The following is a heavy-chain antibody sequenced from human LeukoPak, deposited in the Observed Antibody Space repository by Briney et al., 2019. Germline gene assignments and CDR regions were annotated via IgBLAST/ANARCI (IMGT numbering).Heavy chain of an antibody. CDR3: ASGEIFGVVRPFDY. Sequence: GGSLRLSCAASGFTFSSYSMNWVRQAPGKGLEWVSSISSSSSYIYYADSVKGRFTISRDNAKNSLYLQMNSLRAGDTAVYYCASGEIFGVVRPFDYWGQGTLVTVSS. V-gene: IGHV3-21*01. J-gene: IGHJ4*02. D-gene: IGHD3-3*01. CDR2: ISSSSSYI. CDR1: GFTFSSYS.